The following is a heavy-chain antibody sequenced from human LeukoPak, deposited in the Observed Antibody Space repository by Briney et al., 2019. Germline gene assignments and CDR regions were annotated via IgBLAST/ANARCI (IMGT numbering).Heavy chain of an antibody. CDR1: GFTFSNAW. CDR3: TTATSY. V-gene: IGHV3-15*01. J-gene: IGHJ4*02. Sequence: GGSLRLSCAASGFTFSNAWMSWVRQAPGKGLEWVGRIKSKTYGETTDYAAPVKGRFTISRDDSKSTVYLQMRSLKIEDTALYYCTTATSYWGQGSLVTVSS. CDR2: IKSKTYGETT.